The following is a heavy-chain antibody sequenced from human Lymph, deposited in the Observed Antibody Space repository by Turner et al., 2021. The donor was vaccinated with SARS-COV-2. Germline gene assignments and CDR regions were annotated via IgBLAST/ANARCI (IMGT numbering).Heavy chain of an antibody. J-gene: IGHJ6*02. Sequence: QVQLVQSGAEVQKPWASVKVSCRASHYPFTSYGISWVRQAPGQGLEWMGWNSAYNGNTNYAQKLQGRVTKTTDTSTSTAYMELRSLRSDVTAVYYCARITVIYDVWSGYYKYYYVMDVWGQGTTVTVSS. CDR2: NSAYNGNT. V-gene: IGHV1-18*04. CDR1: HYPFTSYG. CDR3: ARITVIYDVWSGYYKYYYVMDV. D-gene: IGHD3-3*01.